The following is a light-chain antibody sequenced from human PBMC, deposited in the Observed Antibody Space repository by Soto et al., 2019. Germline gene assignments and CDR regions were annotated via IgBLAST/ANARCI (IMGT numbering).Light chain of an antibody. V-gene: IGKV3-20*01. CDR1: QSVRSDQ. CDR2: GAS. Sequence: VVRQYKAALSLSPGERATLSCRASQSVRSDQLVWYQHKPGQAPRLLIYGASSRATGIPDRFSGSGSGTDFTLTISRLAPDDFAVSYGQQNGSPFGGGTKVDIK. J-gene: IGKJ4*01. CDR3: QQNGSP.